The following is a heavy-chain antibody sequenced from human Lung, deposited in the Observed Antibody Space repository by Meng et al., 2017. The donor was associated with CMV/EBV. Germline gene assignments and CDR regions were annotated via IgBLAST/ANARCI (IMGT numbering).Heavy chain of an antibody. CDR1: GYTFTGYY. V-gene: IGHV1-2*02. CDR2: INPNSGGT. D-gene: IGHD6-13*01. J-gene: IGHJ4*02. CDR3: ARRHSATWYSFAY. Sequence: CKASGYTFTGYYIHWVRQAPGQGLEWMGWINPNSGGTNYAQKFQGKVTMTRDTSISTAYMVLTRLRSDDTAVYYCARRHSATWYSFAYWGQGTLVTVSS.